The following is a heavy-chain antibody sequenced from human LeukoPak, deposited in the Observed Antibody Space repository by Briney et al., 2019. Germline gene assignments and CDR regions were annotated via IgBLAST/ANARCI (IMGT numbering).Heavy chain of an antibody. CDR1: GYTFTSYG. CDR3: ARRYYDSSGYHFDY. D-gene: IGHD3-22*01. Sequence: ASVKVSCKASGYTFTSYGISWVRQAPGQGLEWMGWISAYNGNTNYAQKLQGRVTMTTDTSTSTAYMELRSLRSGDTAVYYCARRYYDSSGYHFDYWGQGTLVTVSS. CDR2: ISAYNGNT. V-gene: IGHV1-18*01. J-gene: IGHJ4*02.